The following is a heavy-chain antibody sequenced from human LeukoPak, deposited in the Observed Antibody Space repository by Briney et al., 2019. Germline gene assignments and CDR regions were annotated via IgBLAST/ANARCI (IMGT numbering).Heavy chain of an antibody. J-gene: IGHJ4*02. D-gene: IGHD3-10*01. CDR3: AKVPSQITMVRGVHFDY. CDR1: GFTFSSYG. Sequence: GGSLRLSCAASGFTFSSYGMSWVRQAPGKGLEWVSAISGSGGSTYYADSVKGRFTISRDNSKNTLYLQMNSLRAEDTAVYYCAKVPSQITMVRGVHFDYWGQGTLVTVSS. CDR2: ISGSGGST. V-gene: IGHV3-23*01.